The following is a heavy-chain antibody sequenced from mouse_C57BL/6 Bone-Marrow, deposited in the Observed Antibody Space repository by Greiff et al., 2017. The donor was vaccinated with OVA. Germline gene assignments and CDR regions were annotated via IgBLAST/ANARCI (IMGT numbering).Heavy chain of an antibody. Sequence: VKLQESGAELVKPGASVKISCKASGYAFSSYWMNWVKQRPGKGLEWIGQIYPGDGDTNYNGKFKGKATLTADKSSSTAYMQLSSLTSEDSAVYFCARGATVVEGDYWGQGTTLTVSS. CDR1: GYAFSSYW. D-gene: IGHD1-1*01. CDR3: ARGATVVEGDY. V-gene: IGHV1-80*01. J-gene: IGHJ2*01. CDR2: IYPGDGDT.